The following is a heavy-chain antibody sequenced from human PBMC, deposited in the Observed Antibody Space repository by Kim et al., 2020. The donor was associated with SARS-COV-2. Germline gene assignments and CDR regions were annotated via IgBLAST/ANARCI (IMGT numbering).Heavy chain of an antibody. Sequence: YSPSFQGQVTISADKTISPAYLQWSSVKAADTAMYYCARPMASDTHAFDIWGQGTMVTVSS. D-gene: IGHD3-10*01. J-gene: IGHJ3*02. V-gene: IGHV5-51*01. CDR3: ARPMASDTHAFDI.